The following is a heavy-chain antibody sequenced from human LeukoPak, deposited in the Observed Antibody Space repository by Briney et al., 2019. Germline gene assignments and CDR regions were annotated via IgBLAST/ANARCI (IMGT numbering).Heavy chain of an antibody. CDR1: GGSFSDYY. CDR3: AGGGYIYGYLY. CDR2: INHSGST. V-gene: IGHV4-34*01. D-gene: IGHD5-18*01. Sequence: SETLSLTCAVYGGSFSDYYCGWIRQPPGKGLEWIGEINHSGSTNYNPPLKSRVTIPVDTSKNQFSLKLSSVTAADTAVYYCAGGGYIYGYLYWGQGTLVTVSS. J-gene: IGHJ4*02.